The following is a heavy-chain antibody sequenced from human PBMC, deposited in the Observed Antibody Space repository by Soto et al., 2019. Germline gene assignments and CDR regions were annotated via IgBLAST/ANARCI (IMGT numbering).Heavy chain of an antibody. V-gene: IGHV3-30*18. CDR2: ISYDGSNK. CDR3: AKVAIWFGDQTGWFAP. Sequence: VGSLRLSCAASVFTFSSYGMHCVRQSPGKGLEWVAVISYDGSNKYYADSVKGRFTISRDNSKNTLYPQMNSLRAEDTAVYYCAKVAIWFGDQTGWFAPGGQGTLVTVYS. CDR1: VFTFSSYG. J-gene: IGHJ5*02. D-gene: IGHD3-10*01.